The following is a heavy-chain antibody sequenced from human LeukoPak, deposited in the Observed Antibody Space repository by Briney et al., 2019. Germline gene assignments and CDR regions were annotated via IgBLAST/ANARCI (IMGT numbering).Heavy chain of an antibody. V-gene: IGHV3-30*03. CDR3: ARSIAAAGPRGYFDY. J-gene: IGHJ4*02. Sequence: GGSLRLSCAASGFTFTIYGMHWFRQAPGKGLEWVAVISSDGNKEKYADSVKGRFTISRDNSKNTLYLQMNSLRVEDTAVYYCARSIAAAGPRGYFDYWGQGTLVSVSS. D-gene: IGHD6-13*01. CDR2: ISSDGNKE. CDR1: GFTFTIYG.